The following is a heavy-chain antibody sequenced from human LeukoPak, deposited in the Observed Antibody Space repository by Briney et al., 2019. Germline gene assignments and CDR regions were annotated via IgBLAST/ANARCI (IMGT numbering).Heavy chain of an antibody. CDR1: GYSISSGYY. V-gene: IGHV4-38-2*02. CDR2: IYHSGST. Sequence: PSETLSLTCTVSGYSISSGYYWGWIRQPPGKGLEWIGSIYHSGSTYYNPSLKSRVTISVDTSKNQFSLKLSSVTPADTAVYYCARDKGVDYYDSSGYYYGNAFDIWGQGTMVTVSS. D-gene: IGHD3-22*01. CDR3: ARDKGVDYYDSSGYYYGNAFDI. J-gene: IGHJ3*02.